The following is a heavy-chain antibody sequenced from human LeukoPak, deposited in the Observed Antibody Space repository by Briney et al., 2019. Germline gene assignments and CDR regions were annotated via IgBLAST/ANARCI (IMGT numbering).Heavy chain of an antibody. D-gene: IGHD6-19*01. V-gene: IGHV3-64*01. CDR2: IGSNGGST. CDR1: GFTFSSYT. J-gene: IGHJ4*02. CDR3: VRTIAVAVAFDY. Sequence: GGSLRRSCAASGFTFSSYTMHWVRQAPGKGLEHVSAIGSNGGSTYHANSVKGRFIITRDNSKNTLYLQMGSLRAEDMAVYYCVRTIAVAVAFDYWGQKTLVTVSS.